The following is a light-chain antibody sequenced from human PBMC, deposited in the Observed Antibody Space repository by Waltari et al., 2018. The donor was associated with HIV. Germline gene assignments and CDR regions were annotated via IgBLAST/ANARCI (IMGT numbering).Light chain of an antibody. V-gene: IGLV2-14*03. CDR1: RSDVASYNY. Sequence: QSALTQPAPVSGSPGQPLHLSCSGTRSDVASYNYVSWYQHHPGQAPKLLIYDVDTWLPGVSSRFSGSKSGNTASLTISGLRAEDEADYYCGSYPSSSTYVFGTGTEVTVL. CDR3: GSYPSSSTYV. CDR2: DVD. J-gene: IGLJ1*01.